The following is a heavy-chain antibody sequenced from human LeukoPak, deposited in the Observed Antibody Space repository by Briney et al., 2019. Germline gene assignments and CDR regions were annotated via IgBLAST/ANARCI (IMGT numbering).Heavy chain of an antibody. CDR2: IYYSGST. Sequence: PSETLSLTCTASGGSISSYYWSWIRQPPGKGLEWIGYIYYSGSTNYNPSLKSRVTISVGTSKNQFSLKLSSVTAADTAVYYCARGCSGGSCKYYYYGMDVWGQGTTVTVSS. J-gene: IGHJ6*02. CDR3: ARGCSGGSCKYYYYGMDV. V-gene: IGHV4-59*01. CDR1: GGSISSYY. D-gene: IGHD2-15*01.